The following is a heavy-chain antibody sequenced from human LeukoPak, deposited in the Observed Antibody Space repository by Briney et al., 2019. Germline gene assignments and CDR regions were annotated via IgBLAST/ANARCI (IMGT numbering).Heavy chain of an antibody. CDR2: IRYDGNNK. CDR3: ARGGKIALAGTRSPQYFQH. CDR1: GFTVSNKY. D-gene: IGHD6-19*01. J-gene: IGHJ1*01. V-gene: IGHV3-30*02. Sequence: GGSLRLSCAASGFTVSNKYMTWVRQAPGKGLEWLLFIRYDGNNKYYADSVKGRFTISRDNSKNTLYLQMSSLRAEDTAVYYCARGGKIALAGTRSPQYFQHWGQGTLVTVSS.